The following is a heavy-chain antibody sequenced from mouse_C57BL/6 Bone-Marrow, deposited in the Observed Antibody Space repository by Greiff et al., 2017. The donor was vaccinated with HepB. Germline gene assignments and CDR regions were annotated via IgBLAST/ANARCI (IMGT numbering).Heavy chain of an antibody. D-gene: IGHD1-1*01. J-gene: IGHJ2*01. CDR2: IYPRSGNT. V-gene: IGHV1-81*01. CDR1: GYTFTSYG. Sequence: QVQLQQSGAELARPGAPVKLSCKASGYTFTSYGISWVKQRTGQGLEWIGEIYPRSGNTYYNEKFKGKATLTADKSSSTAYMELRSLTSEDSAVYFCANYYGSSYVGYYFDYWGQGTTLTVSS. CDR3: ANYYGSSYVGYYFDY.